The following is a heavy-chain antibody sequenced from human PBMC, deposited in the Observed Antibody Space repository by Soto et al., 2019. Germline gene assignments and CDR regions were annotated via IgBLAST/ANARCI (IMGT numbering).Heavy chain of an antibody. CDR2: IWYDGSYK. J-gene: IGHJ6*03. CDR1: GFTFINYG. V-gene: IGHV3-33*01. D-gene: IGHD3-9*01. Sequence: ESGGDVVQPGRSLRLSCAASGFTFINYGMHWVRQAPGKGLEWVAIIWYDGSYKNYVDSVKGRFTISRDNSKNTLYLEMNSLRAEDTAVYYCARDGRITIFFNPVPRTDPYYMDVWGKGTTVTV. CDR3: ARDGRITIFFNPVPRTDPYYMDV.